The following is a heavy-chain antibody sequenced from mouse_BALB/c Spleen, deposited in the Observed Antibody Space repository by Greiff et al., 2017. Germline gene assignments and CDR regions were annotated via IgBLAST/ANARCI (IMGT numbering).Heavy chain of an antibody. CDR1: GFPITSCYY. J-gene: IGHJ3*01. CDR3: AGDHDGYYGLAY. Sequence: VQLQESGPGLVKPSQSLYLACSITGFPITSCYYWFWIRQSPGKLLEWMGFITHSGETFYNPSFQSPISITRETSKNQIFLQLNSVTTEDTAMYYCAGDHDGYYGLAYWGQGTLVTVSA. V-gene: IGHV12-3*02. CDR2: ITHSGET. D-gene: IGHD2-3*01.